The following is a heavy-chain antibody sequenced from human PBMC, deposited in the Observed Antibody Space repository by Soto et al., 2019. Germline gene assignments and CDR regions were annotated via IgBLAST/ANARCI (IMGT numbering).Heavy chain of an antibody. CDR2: ISAYNGNT. J-gene: IGHJ4*02. Sequence: QGQLVQSGAEVKKPGASVKVSSKDSGYTFTSYGISWVRQAPGQGIEGMGWISAYNGNTNYAQKLQGRVTITTDTSTSRAYMEVMSLRSDDPAVYYCARGRAGSWYYFHYWGQRTLVTVSS. V-gene: IGHV1-18*01. CDR3: ARGRAGSWYYFHY. D-gene: IGHD6-13*01. CDR1: GYTFTSYG.